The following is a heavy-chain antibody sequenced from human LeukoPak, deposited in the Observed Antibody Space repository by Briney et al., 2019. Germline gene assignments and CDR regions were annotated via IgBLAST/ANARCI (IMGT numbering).Heavy chain of an antibody. CDR2: ISGSGGST. Sequence: GGSLRLSCAASGFTFSSYAMSWVRQAPGKGLEWVSAISGSGGSTYYADSVKGRFTISRDNSKNTLYLQMNSLRAEDTAVYYCAKEAVGNPLLTGYYFDYWGQGTLVTVSS. CDR3: AKEAVGNPLLTGYYFDY. D-gene: IGHD3-9*01. CDR1: GFTFSSYA. J-gene: IGHJ4*02. V-gene: IGHV3-23*01.